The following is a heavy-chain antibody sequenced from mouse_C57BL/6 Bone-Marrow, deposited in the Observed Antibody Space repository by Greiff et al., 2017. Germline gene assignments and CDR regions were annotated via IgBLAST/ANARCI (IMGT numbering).Heavy chain of an antibody. D-gene: IGHD1-1*01. Sequence: QVQLQQSGAELVRPGASVKLSCKASGYTFTDYYINWVKQRPGQGLEWIARIYPGSGNTYYNEKFKGKATLTAEKSSSTAYMQLSSLTSEDSAVYFCAREGYYGSSGAYWGQGTLVTVSA. CDR2: IYPGSGNT. V-gene: IGHV1-76*01. CDR1: GYTFTDYY. CDR3: AREGYYGSSGAY. J-gene: IGHJ3*01.